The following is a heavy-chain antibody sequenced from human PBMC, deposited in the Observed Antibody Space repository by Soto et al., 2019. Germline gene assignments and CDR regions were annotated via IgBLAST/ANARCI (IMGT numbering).Heavy chain of an antibody. Sequence: ASVKVSCKASGYTFTSYYMHWVRQAPGQGLEWMGIINPSGGSTSYAQKFQGRVTMTRDTSTSTVYMELSSLRSEDTAVYYCASSEAYYYDSSGYYRTSPYPKYWGQGTLVTVSS. CDR1: GYTFTSYY. J-gene: IGHJ4*02. V-gene: IGHV1-46*01. D-gene: IGHD3-22*01. CDR2: INPSGGST. CDR3: ASSEAYYYDSSGYYRTSPYPKY.